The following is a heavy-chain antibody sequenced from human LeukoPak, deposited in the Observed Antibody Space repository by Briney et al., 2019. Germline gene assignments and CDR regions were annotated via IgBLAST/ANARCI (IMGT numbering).Heavy chain of an antibody. D-gene: IGHD3-10*01. V-gene: IGHV3-23*01. CDR2: ISGSDVST. CDR1: GFTFNNYA. J-gene: IGHJ4*02. CDR3: ARDSHYYGSGSYPFDY. Sequence: PGGSLRLSCAASGFTFNNYAMNWVRQAPGKGLEWVSGISGSDVSTYSSDSVKGRFTISRDNSKNTLYLQMNSLRAEDTAVYYCARDSHYYGSGSYPFDYWGQGTLVTVSS.